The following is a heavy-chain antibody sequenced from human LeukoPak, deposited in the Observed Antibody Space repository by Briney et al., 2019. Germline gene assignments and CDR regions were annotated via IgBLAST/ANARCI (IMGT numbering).Heavy chain of an antibody. J-gene: IGHJ4*02. Sequence: PGGSLRLSCEASGFAFSSYVMTWVRQAPGNGLEWVSAIDSNGVTANYADSGKGRFTISRDKSKNTLYLQLSSLRVEDTAVYYCARGDNYSADYRYRFDYWGQGTLVTVSS. CDR2: IDSNGVTA. D-gene: IGHD5-24*01. CDR1: GFAFSSYV. V-gene: IGHV3-23*01. CDR3: ARGDNYSADYRYRFDY.